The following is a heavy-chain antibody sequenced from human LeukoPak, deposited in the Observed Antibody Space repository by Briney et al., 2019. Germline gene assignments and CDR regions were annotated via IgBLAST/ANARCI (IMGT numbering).Heavy chain of an antibody. J-gene: IGHJ4*02. V-gene: IGHV4-34*01. Sequence: SETLSLTCAVYGGSFSGYYWSWIRQPPGKGLEWIGEINHSGSTNYNPSLKSRVTISVDTSKNQFSLKLSSVTAADTAVYYCARDRRFGLMVYAIFDHWGQGTLVTVSS. CDR2: INHSGST. D-gene: IGHD2-8*01. CDR3: ARDRRFGLMVYAIFDH. CDR1: GGSFSGYY.